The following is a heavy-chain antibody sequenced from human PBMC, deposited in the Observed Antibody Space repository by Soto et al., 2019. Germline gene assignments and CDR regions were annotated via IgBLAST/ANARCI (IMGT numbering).Heavy chain of an antibody. J-gene: IGHJ5*02. CDR2: IYYSGST. Sequence: TSETLSLTCTVSGGSISSYYWSWSRPPPGKGLEWIGYIYYSGSTYYNPSLKSRVTISVDTSKNQFSLKLSSVTAADTAVYYCARLVQLLQGRWFDPWGQGTLVTVSS. CDR1: GGSISSYY. CDR3: ARLVQLLQGRWFDP. D-gene: IGHD2-15*01. V-gene: IGHV4-59*08.